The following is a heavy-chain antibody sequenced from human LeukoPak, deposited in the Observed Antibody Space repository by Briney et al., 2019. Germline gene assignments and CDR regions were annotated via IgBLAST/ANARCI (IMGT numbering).Heavy chain of an antibody. CDR2: ISSGGSPI. Sequence: GGSLRPSCAASGFTISNYEMNWVRQAPGKGLEWMSYISSGGSPIYYADSVQGRFTISRDNAKNSLYLQMNSLRAEDTAIYYFSKSYFWSGYSPGYMDIWGKGPTVTVSS. CDR1: GFTISNYE. V-gene: IGHV3-48*03. D-gene: IGHD3-3*01. J-gene: IGHJ6*03. CDR3: SKSYFWSGYSPGYMDI.